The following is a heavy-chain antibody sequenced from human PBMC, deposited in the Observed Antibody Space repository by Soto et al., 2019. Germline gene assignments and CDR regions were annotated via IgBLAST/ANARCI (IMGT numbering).Heavy chain of an antibody. V-gene: IGHV4-31*03. CDR1: GGSITNSYYF. CDR2: VFDSGRP. CDR3: ARWVEVSLVYFDS. J-gene: IGHJ4*02. D-gene: IGHD2-15*01. Sequence: QVQLQESGPGLVEPSQTLSLTCTVSGGSITNSYYFWSWVRQNPGKGLAWLGHVFDSGRPYYNPYLSGRFSILVDTSMNQFSLNLNSVTAADTAVYYCARWVEVSLVYFDSCGQVTPVTVSS.